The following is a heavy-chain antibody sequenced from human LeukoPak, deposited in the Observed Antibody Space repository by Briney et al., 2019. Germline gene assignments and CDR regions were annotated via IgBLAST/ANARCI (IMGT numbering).Heavy chain of an antibody. CDR1: GGSFSGYY. J-gene: IGHJ6*03. Sequence: SETLSLTCAVYGGSFSGYYWSWIRQPPGKGLEWIGEINHSGSTNYNPSLKSRVTISVDTSKTQFSLKLSSVTAADTAVYYCARVKDPGGYYYYYYIDVWGKGTTVTVSS. CDR2: INHSGST. V-gene: IGHV4-34*01. D-gene: IGHD3-16*01. CDR3: ARVKDPGGYYYYYYIDV.